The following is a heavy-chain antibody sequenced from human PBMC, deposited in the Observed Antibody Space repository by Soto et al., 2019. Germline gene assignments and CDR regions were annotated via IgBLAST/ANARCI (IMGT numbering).Heavy chain of an antibody. V-gene: IGHV3-64D*06. CDR1: AFTLSIYA. Sequence: GTLRLSCSASAFTLSIYAMHWVRQAPEKGLEYVSSISTNGGSTDYADSVRGRFTSPRDNSKNTEYLQMSSLRVVDAAAYSCVLGEYYYDSSGYYLLKYWGQGTLVIVSS. J-gene: IGHJ4*02. D-gene: IGHD3-22*01. CDR3: VLGEYYYDSSGYYLLKY. CDR2: ISTNGGST.